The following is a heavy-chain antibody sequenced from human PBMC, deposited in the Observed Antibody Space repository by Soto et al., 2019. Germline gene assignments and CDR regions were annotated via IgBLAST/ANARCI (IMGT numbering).Heavy chain of an antibody. CDR3: AKEKINSRCCNWFDP. CDR2: ISGSGGST. J-gene: IGHJ5*02. V-gene: IGHV3-23*01. D-gene: IGHD2-15*01. Sequence: ELQLLESGGGLVQPGGSLRLSCAASGFIFSSYAMSWVRQAPGKGLEWVSAISGSGGSTYYADSVKGRFTISRDNSKITLYLQRNSLIAEDTAVYYCAKEKINSRCCNWFDPWCQGTLVTVSS. CDR1: GFIFSSYA.